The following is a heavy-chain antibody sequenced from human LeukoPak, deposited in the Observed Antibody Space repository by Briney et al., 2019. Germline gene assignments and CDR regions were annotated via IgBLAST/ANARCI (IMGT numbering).Heavy chain of an antibody. D-gene: IGHD2-15*01. V-gene: IGHV3-23*01. Sequence: GGSLRLSCVASGFTFSSHGMNWVRQAPGKGLEWVSGIIPSGHTTYYADSVRGRFTISRDNSRNTVYLQMNSLRAEDTAVYYCAKELPYCSGGSCYTFGFDYWGQGTLVTVSS. CDR1: GFTFSSHG. CDR2: IIPSGHTT. CDR3: AKELPYCSGGSCYTFGFDY. J-gene: IGHJ4*02.